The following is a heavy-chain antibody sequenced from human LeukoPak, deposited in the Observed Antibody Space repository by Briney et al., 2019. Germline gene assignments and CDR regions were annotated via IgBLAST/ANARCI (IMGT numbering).Heavy chain of an antibody. J-gene: IGHJ4*02. D-gene: IGHD1-26*01. CDR3: TRVSRSGSYGYYSDY. CDR1: GGSISSSLYY. V-gene: IGHV4-39*07. Sequence: SETQSLTCTVSGGSISSSLYYWGWIRQPPGKGLEWIGNVYYSGTTYYTPSLNSRVTISLDTSKNQLSLKLYAVTAADTAVYYCTRVSRSGSYGYYSDYWGQGTLVTVSS. CDR2: VYYSGTT.